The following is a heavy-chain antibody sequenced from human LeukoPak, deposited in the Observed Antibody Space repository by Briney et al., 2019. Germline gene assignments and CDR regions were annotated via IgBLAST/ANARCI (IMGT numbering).Heavy chain of an antibody. Sequence: ASVKVSCKASGYTFTGYYMHWVRQAPGQGLEWMGGFDPEDGETIYAQKFQGRVTMTEDTSTDTAYMELSSLRSEDTAVYYCATARYGDYAFDYWGQGTLVTVSS. D-gene: IGHD4-17*01. J-gene: IGHJ4*02. CDR2: FDPEDGET. CDR3: ATARYGDYAFDY. V-gene: IGHV1-24*01. CDR1: GYTFTGYY.